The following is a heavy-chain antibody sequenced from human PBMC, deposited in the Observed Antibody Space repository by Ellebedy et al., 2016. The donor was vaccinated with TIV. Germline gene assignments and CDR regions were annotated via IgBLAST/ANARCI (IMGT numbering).Heavy chain of an antibody. V-gene: IGHV1-46*01. CDR1: GYTFTSYY. CDR2: INPSGGST. CDR3: ARDWCQTGESLCYDYFDY. D-gene: IGHD7-27*01. J-gene: IGHJ4*02. Sequence: ASVKVSCKASGYTFTSYYMHWVRQAPGQGLEWMGIINPSGGSTSYAQKFQGRVTMTRDTSTSTVYTELSSLRSEDTAVYYCARDWCQTGESLCYDYFDYWGQGTLVTVSS.